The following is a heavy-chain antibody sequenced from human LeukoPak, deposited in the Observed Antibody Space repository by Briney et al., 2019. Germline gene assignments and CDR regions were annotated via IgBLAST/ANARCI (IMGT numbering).Heavy chain of an antibody. V-gene: IGHV4-30-2*01. CDR1: GGSISSGGYS. Sequence: SETLSLTCTVSGGSISSGGYSWSWIRQPPGKGLEWIGYIYHSGSTYYNPSLKSRVTISVDRSKNQFSLKLSSVTAADTAVYYCARVPWFGVLQDAFDIWGQGTMVTVSS. J-gene: IGHJ3*02. D-gene: IGHD3-10*01. CDR2: IYHSGST. CDR3: ARVPWFGVLQDAFDI.